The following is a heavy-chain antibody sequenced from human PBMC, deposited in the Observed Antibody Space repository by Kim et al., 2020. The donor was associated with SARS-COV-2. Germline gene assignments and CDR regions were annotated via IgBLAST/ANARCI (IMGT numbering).Heavy chain of an antibody. CDR3: TRPSYYYDSSGYPFDY. V-gene: IGHV3-49*02. J-gene: IGHJ4*02. D-gene: IGHD3-22*01. Sequence: SVKGRFTISRDDSKSIAYLQMNSLKTEDTAVYYCTRPSYYYDSSGYPFDYWGQGTLVTVSS.